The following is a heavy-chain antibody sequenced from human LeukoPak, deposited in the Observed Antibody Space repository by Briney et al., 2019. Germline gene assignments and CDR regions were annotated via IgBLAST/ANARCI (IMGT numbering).Heavy chain of an antibody. CDR3: ARIFCSGGNCYPKY. V-gene: IGHV7-4-1*02. Sequence: ASVKVSCKTSGYNFTSHAMNWVRQAPGQGLEWMGWINTNTGSPTYAQGFTGRFVFSLDTSVSTTYLQISSLKAEDTAVYYCARIFCSGGNCYPKYWGQGTLVTVSS. CDR1: GYNFTSHA. D-gene: IGHD2-15*01. J-gene: IGHJ4*02. CDR2: INTNTGSP.